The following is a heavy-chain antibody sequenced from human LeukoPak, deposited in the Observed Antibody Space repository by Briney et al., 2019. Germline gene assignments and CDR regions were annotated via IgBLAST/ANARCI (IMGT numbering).Heavy chain of an antibody. CDR3: ARVGSGYDFGLPGGYCYMDA. V-gene: IGHV7-4-1*02. D-gene: IGHD5-12*01. CDR1: GYTFTSYA. Sequence: GASVKVSCKASGYTFTSYAMNWVRQAPGQGLEWMGWINTNTGNPTYAQGFTGRFVFSLDTSVSTAYLQISSLKAEDTAVYYCARVGSGYDFGLPGGYCYMDAWGKGTTVTVS. J-gene: IGHJ6*03. CDR2: INTNTGNP.